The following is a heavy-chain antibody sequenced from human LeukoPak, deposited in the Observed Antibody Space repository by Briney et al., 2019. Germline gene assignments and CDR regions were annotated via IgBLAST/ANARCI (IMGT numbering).Heavy chain of an antibody. V-gene: IGHV1-2*02. CDR2: INPNSGGT. J-gene: IGHJ4*02. D-gene: IGHD6-19*01. Sequence: ASVKVSCKASGYTFTGYYMHWVRQAPGQGLEWMGWINPNSGGTNYAQKFQGGVTMTRDTSISTAYMELSRLRSDDTAVYYCAREGIAVAGSFDYWGQGTLVTVSS. CDR1: GYTFTGYY. CDR3: AREGIAVAGSFDY.